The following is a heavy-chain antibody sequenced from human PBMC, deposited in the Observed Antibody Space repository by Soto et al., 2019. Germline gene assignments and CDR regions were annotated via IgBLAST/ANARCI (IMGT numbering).Heavy chain of an antibody. CDR3: AKGNSWSPALVLDI. CDR2: ISGSGGST. CDR1: GFTFSSYA. D-gene: IGHD1-7*01. V-gene: IGHV3-23*01. J-gene: IGHJ3*02. Sequence: EVQLLESGGGLVQPGGSLRLSCAASGFTFSSYAMNWVRQAPGKGLEWVSAISGSGGSTYYADSVKGRFTIARDSSKNTLYLQMNSLRAEDTAVYYCAKGNSWSPALVLDIWGQGTMVTVSS.